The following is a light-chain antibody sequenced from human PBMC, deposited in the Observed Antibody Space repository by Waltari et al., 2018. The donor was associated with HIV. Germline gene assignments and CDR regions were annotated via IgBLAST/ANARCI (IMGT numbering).Light chain of an antibody. V-gene: IGKV4-1*01. J-gene: IGKJ4*01. CDR3: QQYYSTPLT. CDR2: WAS. Sequence: DIVMNQSPDSLAVSLGERATINCKSSQSVLYSSNNKNYLAWYQQKPGQPPELLIYWASTRESGVPDRFSGSGSATDFTLTISSLQAEDVAVYYCQQYYSTPLTFGGGTQVEIK. CDR1: QSVLYSSNNKNY.